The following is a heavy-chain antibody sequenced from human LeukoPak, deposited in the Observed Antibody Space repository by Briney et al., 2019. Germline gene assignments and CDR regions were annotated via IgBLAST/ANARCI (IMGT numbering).Heavy chain of an antibody. CDR2: IKSKTDGGTT. CDR1: GFTLSTYG. V-gene: IGHV3-15*01. CDR3: TTEEEGYCRY. D-gene: IGHD2-15*01. Sequence: GGSLRLSCAASGFTLSTYGMNWVRQAPGKGLEWVGRIKSKTDGGTTEYAVPVKGRFTISRDDSRNTLYLQMNSLKTEDTAVYYCTTEEEGYCRYWGQGSLVTVSS. J-gene: IGHJ4*02.